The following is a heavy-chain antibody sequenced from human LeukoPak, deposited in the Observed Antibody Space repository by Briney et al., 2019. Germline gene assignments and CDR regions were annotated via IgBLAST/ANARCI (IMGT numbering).Heavy chain of an antibody. J-gene: IGHJ4*02. D-gene: IGHD6-13*01. CDR1: GFSFNSYA. CDR2: ISYDGSDK. CDR3: AITIAAQDY. V-gene: IGHV3-30-3*01. Sequence: GGSLRLSCAASGFSFNSYAMHWVRQAPGKGLEWVAIISYDGSDKYYADSVKGRFTISRDNSKNTLYLHMNSLRVEDTAVYYCAITIAAQDYWGQGTLVTVSS.